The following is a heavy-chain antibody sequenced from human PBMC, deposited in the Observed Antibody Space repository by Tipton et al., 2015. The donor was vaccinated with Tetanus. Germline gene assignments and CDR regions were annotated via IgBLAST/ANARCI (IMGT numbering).Heavy chain of an antibody. CDR2: IHPSGST. CDR1: GGTFSGYY. J-gene: IGHJ4*02. D-gene: IGHD5-12*01. CDR3: SRGVDRTKAGSD. V-gene: IGHV4-34*01. Sequence: TLSLTCTIYGGTFSGYYCSWIRQPPGRGLEWIGEIHPSGSTNYNTSLTSRVTLSQDTSKSQFSLKLSSVTAADTAVYYCSRGVDRTKAGSDWGQGTLVTVSS.